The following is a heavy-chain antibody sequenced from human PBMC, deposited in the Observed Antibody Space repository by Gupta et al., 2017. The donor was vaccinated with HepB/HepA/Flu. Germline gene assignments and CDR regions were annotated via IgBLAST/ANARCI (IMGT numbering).Heavy chain of an antibody. D-gene: IGHD1-1*01. Sequence: EVQLVESGGGLVQPGRSLRLSCVASGFTFGDYAMHWVRQAPGKGLEWVSGISWGGGSIDYADSVKGRFIISRDNAKNSLYLQMNSLRAEDMALYYCAKDRGTSDYNYMDIWGKGTTVTVSS. V-gene: IGHV3-9*03. CDR2: ISWGGGSI. CDR3: AKDRGTSDYNYMDI. J-gene: IGHJ6*03. CDR1: GFTFGDYA.